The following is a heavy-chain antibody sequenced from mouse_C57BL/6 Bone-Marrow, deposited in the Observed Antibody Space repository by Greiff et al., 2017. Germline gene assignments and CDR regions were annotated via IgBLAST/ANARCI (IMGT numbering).Heavy chain of an antibody. Sequence: DVQLQESGTVLARPGASVKMSCKTSGYTFTSYWMHWVKQRPGQGLEWIGAIYPVNSDTSYNQKFKGKAKLTAVTSASTAYMELSSLTNEDSAVYYCTLTTVYYYAMDYWGQGTSVTVSS. D-gene: IGHD1-1*01. V-gene: IGHV1-5*01. CDR2: IYPVNSDT. CDR3: TLTTVYYYAMDY. CDR1: GYTFTSYW. J-gene: IGHJ4*01.